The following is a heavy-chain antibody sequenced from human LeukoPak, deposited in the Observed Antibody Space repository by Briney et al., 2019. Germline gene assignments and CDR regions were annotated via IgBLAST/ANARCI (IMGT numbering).Heavy chain of an antibody. V-gene: IGHV1-2*02. D-gene: IGHD6-19*01. Sequence: ASMKVSCKASGYTFTSYGISWVRQAPGQGLEWMGWINPNSGGTNYAQKFQGRVTMTRDTSISTAYMELSRLRSDDTAVYYCARLGARIAVAGTGWFDPWGQGTLVTVSS. CDR3: ARLGARIAVAGTGWFDP. J-gene: IGHJ5*02. CDR1: GYTFTSYG. CDR2: INPNSGGT.